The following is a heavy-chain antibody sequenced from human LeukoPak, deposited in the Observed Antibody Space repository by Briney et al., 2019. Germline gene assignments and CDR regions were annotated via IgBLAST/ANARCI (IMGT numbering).Heavy chain of an antibody. CDR1: GYTFTSYG. CDR3: ARHRYYDILTGPYYYYGMDV. Sequence: ASVKVSCKASGYTFTSYGISSVRQAPGQGLEWMGWISAYNGNTNYAQKLQGRVTMTTDTSTSTAYMELRSLRSDDTAVYYCARHRYYDILTGPYYYYGMDVWGQGTTVTVSS. V-gene: IGHV1-18*01. CDR2: ISAYNGNT. J-gene: IGHJ6*02. D-gene: IGHD3-9*01.